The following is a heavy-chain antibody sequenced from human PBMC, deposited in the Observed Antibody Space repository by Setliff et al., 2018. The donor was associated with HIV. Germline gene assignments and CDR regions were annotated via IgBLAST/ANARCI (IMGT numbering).Heavy chain of an antibody. J-gene: IGHJ4*02. Sequence: GALRLSCAASGFTFSTSAMTWVRRTPGKGLEWVSSISGPGSSSYYADSVKGRFTISRDNSKDTLFLQMNVLSAGDTAIYYCAKWHSTAWYSGYYIDNWGQGTQVTVSS. D-gene: IGHD6-19*01. CDR1: GFTFSTSA. CDR3: AKWHSTAWYSGYYIDN. CDR2: ISGPGSSS. V-gene: IGHV3-23*01.